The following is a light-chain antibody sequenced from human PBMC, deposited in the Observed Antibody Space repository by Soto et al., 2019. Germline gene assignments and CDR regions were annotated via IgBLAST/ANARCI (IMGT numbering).Light chain of an antibody. J-gene: IGKJ1*01. CDR3: QQYGRT. V-gene: IGKV3-20*01. CDR1: QSVSSRS. Sequence: EIVMTQSPATLSVSPGERATLSCRASQSVSSRSLAWYQQKRGQGPRLLIYGASSRATGIPDRFSGSGSGTDFTLTISRLEPEDFAVYYCQQYGRTFGQGTKVDIK. CDR2: GAS.